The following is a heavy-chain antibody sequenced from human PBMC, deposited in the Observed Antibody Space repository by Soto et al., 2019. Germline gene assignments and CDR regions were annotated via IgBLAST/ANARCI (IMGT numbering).Heavy chain of an antibody. Sequence: VQLQESGPGLVKPSQTLSLTCAVSGGSISNGGYYWSWIRQHPGKDLEWIGSIYFSGSTYYNPSLKSRVTISVATLKNQFSLKLSSVTAADTAMYYCARDSHSQQPNHRWGGGYMDVWGKGTTVTVSS. J-gene: IGHJ6*03. CDR2: IYFSGST. CDR1: GGSISNGGYY. CDR3: ARDSHSQQPNHRWGGGYMDV. V-gene: IGHV4-31*11. D-gene: IGHD6-13*01.